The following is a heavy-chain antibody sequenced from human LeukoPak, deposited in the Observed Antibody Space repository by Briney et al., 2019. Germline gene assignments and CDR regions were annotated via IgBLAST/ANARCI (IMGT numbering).Heavy chain of an antibody. CDR2: IKYDGSGQ. CDR1: GVPFTTYG. V-gene: IGHV3-30*02. D-gene: IGHD1-26*01. CDR3: VTEIVGGNPAY. Sequence: GGSLRLSCAASGVPFTTYGMHWVRQAPGKGLEWVAFIKYDGSGQYYTDSVKGRFIISRDNSKNTGYLQMNSLVPEDTAIYSCVTEIVGGNPAYWGQGTLVTVSS. J-gene: IGHJ4*02.